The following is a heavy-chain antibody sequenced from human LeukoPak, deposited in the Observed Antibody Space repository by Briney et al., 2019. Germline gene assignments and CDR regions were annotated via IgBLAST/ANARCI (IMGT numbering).Heavy chain of an antibody. CDR2: TYYRSRWYN. CDR1: GDSVSSNSAA. CDR3: ARDTWPLQGYSSNWFFHF. J-gene: IGHJ4*02. D-gene: IGHD6-13*01. Sequence: SQTLSLTCGISGDSVSSNSAAWNWIRQSPSRGLEWLGRTYYRSRWYNDYADSVKSRITINADTSKNQFSLQLKSVTPEDTAVYYCARDTWPLQGYSSNWFFHFWGQGALLTVSS. V-gene: IGHV6-1*01.